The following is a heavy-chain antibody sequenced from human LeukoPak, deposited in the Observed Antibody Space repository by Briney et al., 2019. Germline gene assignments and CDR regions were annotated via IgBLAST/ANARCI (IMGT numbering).Heavy chain of an antibody. Sequence: SETLSLTCTVSGGSISSYYWSWIRQPAGTALEWIGRIYTSGTITYNPSLKSRVTMSVDTSKNQFSLKLSSVTAAGTAVYYCARKATRPLGAFDIWGQGTMVTVSS. CDR3: ARKATRPLGAFDI. V-gene: IGHV4-4*07. CDR2: IYTSGTI. J-gene: IGHJ3*02. CDR1: GGSISSYY. D-gene: IGHD5-24*01.